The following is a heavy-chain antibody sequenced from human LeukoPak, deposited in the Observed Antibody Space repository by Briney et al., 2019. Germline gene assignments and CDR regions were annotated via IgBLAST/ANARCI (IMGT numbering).Heavy chain of an antibody. CDR3: AKEGTGDFWSTDYYFDY. J-gene: IGHJ4*02. D-gene: IGHD3-3*01. CDR2: ISGSGGST. CDR1: GFTFSSYA. V-gene: IGHV3-23*01. Sequence: PGGSLRLSCAASGFTFSSYAMSWVRQAPGKGLEWVPAISGSGGSTYYADSVKGRFTISRDNSKNTLYLQMNSLRAEDTAVYYCAKEGTGDFWSTDYYFDYWGQGTLVTVSS.